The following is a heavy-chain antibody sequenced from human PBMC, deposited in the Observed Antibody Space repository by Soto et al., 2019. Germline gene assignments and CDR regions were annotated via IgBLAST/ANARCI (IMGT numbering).Heavy chain of an antibody. J-gene: IGHJ5*02. CDR3: ARVGEAGYCSGGSCYTGWFDP. D-gene: IGHD2-15*01. CDR2: IIPIFGTA. Sequence: GASVKVSCKAPGGTFSSYAISCARQAPGQGLEWMGGIIPIFGTANYAQKFQGRVTITADESTSTAYMELSSLRSEDTAVYYCARVGEAGYCSGGSCYTGWFDPWGQGTLVTVSS. V-gene: IGHV1-69*13. CDR1: GGTFSSYA.